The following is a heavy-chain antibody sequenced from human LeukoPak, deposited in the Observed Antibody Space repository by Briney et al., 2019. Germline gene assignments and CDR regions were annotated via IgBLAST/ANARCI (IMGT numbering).Heavy chain of an antibody. CDR3: TRVIVAVPGYFDYFDF. CDR2: INEDGSNK. V-gene: IGHV3-7*01. D-gene: IGHD6-19*01. J-gene: IGHJ4*02. Sequence: GGSLRLSCTASGFSLSNHYMRWIRQAPGKGLEWVANINEDGSNKWHLGSVKGRFTVSRDNARNSLYLQMNSLRVEDTAVYYCTRVIVAVPGYFDYFDFRGQGVLVTVSS. CDR1: GFSLSNHY.